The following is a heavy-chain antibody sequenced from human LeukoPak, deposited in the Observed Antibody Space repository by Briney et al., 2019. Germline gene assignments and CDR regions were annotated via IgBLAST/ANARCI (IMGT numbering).Heavy chain of an antibody. J-gene: IGHJ4*02. V-gene: IGHV4-59*01. CDR3: ASGRWYGGFFDY. Sequence: SETLSLTCTVSGGSISSYYWSWIRQPPGKGLEWIGYIYYRGSTNYNPSLKSRVTISVDTSKNQFSLKLSSVTAADTAVYYCASGRWYGGFFDYWGQGTLVTVSS. CDR2: IYYRGST. D-gene: IGHD6-13*01. CDR1: GGSISSYY.